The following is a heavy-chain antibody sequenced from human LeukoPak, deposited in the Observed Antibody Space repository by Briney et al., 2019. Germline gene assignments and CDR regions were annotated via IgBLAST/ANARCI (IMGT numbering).Heavy chain of an antibody. CDR1: GFTFSSYA. D-gene: IGHD6-13*01. Sequence: GGSLRLSCAASGFTFSSYAMHWVRQAPGKGLEWVAVISYDGSNKYYADSVKGRFTISRDNSKNTLYLQMNSLRAEDTAVYYCARDVAAAGLYFDYWGQGALVTVSS. CDR3: ARDVAAAGLYFDY. V-gene: IGHV3-30-3*01. J-gene: IGHJ4*02. CDR2: ISYDGSNK.